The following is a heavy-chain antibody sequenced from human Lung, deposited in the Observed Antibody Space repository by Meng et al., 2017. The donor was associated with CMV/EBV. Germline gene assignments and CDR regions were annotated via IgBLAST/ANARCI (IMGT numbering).Heavy chain of an antibody. CDR2: INPNSGGT. D-gene: IGHD2-15*01. CDR1: GYTFTGYF. Sequence: ASVTVSXKASGYTFTGYFMHWVRQAPGQGLEWMGWINPNSGGTNYAQKFQGRVTMTRDKSISTAYMELSRLRSDDTAVYYCARAEVDCSGGSCYHNWGQGTXVTVSS. CDR3: ARAEVDCSGGSCYHN. J-gene: IGHJ4*02. V-gene: IGHV1-2*02.